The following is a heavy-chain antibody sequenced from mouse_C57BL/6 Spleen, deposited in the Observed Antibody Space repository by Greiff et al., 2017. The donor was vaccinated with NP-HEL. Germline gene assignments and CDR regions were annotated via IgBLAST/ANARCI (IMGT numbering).Heavy chain of an antibody. D-gene: IGHD1-1*01. Sequence: DVMLVESGGGLVKPGGSLKLSCAASGFTFSSYAMSWVRQTPEKRLEWVATISDGGSYTYYPDNVKGRFTISRDNAKNNLYLQMSHLKSEDTAMYYCARDRFITTVVAGEFGYWGQGTTLTVSS. V-gene: IGHV5-4*01. J-gene: IGHJ2*01. CDR2: ISDGGSYT. CDR1: GFTFSSYA. CDR3: ARDRFITTVVAGEFGY.